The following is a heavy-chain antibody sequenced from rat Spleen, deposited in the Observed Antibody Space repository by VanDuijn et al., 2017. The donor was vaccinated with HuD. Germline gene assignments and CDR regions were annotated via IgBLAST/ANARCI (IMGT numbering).Heavy chain of an antibody. V-gene: IGHV5-25*01. D-gene: IGHD1-12*02. Sequence: EVQLVESGGGLVQPGRSLKLSCAASGFTFSNYYMAWVRQAPTKDLEWVATISTSGSRAYYPDSVEGRFTISRDNANSGLYLQMNSLMSEDTATYYGARHNYYDGRYYPGWFAYWGQGTLVTVSS. J-gene: IGHJ3*01. CDR2: ISTSGSRA. CDR3: ARHNYYDGRYYPGWFAY. CDR1: GFTFSNYY.